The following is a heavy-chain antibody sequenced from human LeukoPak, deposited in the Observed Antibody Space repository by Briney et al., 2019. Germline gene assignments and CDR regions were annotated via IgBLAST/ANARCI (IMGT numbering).Heavy chain of an antibody. D-gene: IGHD4-11*01. CDR3: ARDLTGTDYGNPKDDY. J-gene: IGHJ4*02. V-gene: IGHV1-8*01. CDR1: GYTFTSYD. Sequence: ASVTVSYKASGYTFTSYDINWVRQATGQGLEWMGWMNPNSGNTGYAQKFQGRVTMTRNTSISTAYMELSSLRSEDTAVYYWARDLTGTDYGNPKDDYWGQGTLVTVSS. CDR2: MNPNSGNT.